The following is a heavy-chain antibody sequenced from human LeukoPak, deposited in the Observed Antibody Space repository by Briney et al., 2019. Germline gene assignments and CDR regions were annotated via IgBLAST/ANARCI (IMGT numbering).Heavy chain of an antibody. Sequence: AGSLRLSCAASGFTFSSYWMHWVRQVPGKGLVWVARINPGGSSITYADSVKGRFTISRDNAKNTLYLQMDSLRADDTGVYYCARSNQADDYWGQGTLVTVSS. CDR2: INPGGSSI. CDR3: ARSNQADDY. D-gene: IGHD1-14*01. CDR1: GFTFSSYW. V-gene: IGHV3-74*01. J-gene: IGHJ4*02.